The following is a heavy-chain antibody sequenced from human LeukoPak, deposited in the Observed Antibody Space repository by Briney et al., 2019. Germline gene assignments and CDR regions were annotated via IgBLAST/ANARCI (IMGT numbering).Heavy chain of an antibody. J-gene: IGHJ4*02. D-gene: IGHD3-10*01. CDR1: GFTFSNHW. Sequence: TGGSLRLSCAAAGFTFSNHWMNWVRQAPGKGLEWVANIKKDGSEKNYLDSVKGRFTISRDNAKNSLYLQMNSLRAEDTAVYYCASPNVVRGVIIGLGYWGQGTLDTVSS. CDR3: ASPNVVRGVIIGLGY. V-gene: IGHV3-7*01. CDR2: IKKDGSEK.